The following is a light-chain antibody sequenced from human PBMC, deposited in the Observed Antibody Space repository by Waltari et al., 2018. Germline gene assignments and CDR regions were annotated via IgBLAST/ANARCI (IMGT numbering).Light chain of an antibody. CDR2: KTK. CDR1: ISNIGSHS. CDR3: AACDDSLNGQRV. Sequence: QSVLTQPPSASGVPGQRVTISCSGRISNIGSHSVSWYQQFPRPAPKLLIYKTKQRPSGGPDRFSGAKSGTSASLAITGLKSEDEADYYCAACDDSLNGQRVFGGGTKLTVL. J-gene: IGLJ3*02. V-gene: IGLV1-44*01.